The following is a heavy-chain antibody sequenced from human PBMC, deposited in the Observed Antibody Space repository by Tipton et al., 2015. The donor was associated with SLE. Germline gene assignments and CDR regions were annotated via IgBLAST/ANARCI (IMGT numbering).Heavy chain of an antibody. D-gene: IGHD4-23*01. CDR1: GFIFSTYS. V-gene: IGHV3-21*01. CDR3: ARVFNDYGGNADAFDI. J-gene: IGHJ3*02. Sequence: SLRLSCVASGFIFSTYSMNWVRQAPGKGLEWVSSISSSGSYIYYADSVKGRFTISRDNAKNSLYLQMNSLRAEDTAVYYCARVFNDYGGNADAFDIWGQGTMVTVSS. CDR2: ISSSGSYI.